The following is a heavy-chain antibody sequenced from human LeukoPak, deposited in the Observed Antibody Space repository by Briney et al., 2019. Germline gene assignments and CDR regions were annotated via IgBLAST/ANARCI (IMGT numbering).Heavy chain of an antibody. Sequence: ASVKVSCKASGYTFTGYYMHWVRHAPGQGLEWMGRINPNSGGTNYAQEFQGRVTMTRDTSISTAYMELSRLRSDDTAVYYCARGRPGYYFDYWGQGTLVTVSS. V-gene: IGHV1-2*06. J-gene: IGHJ4*02. CDR2: INPNSGGT. CDR1: GYTFTGYY. CDR3: ARGRPGYYFDY.